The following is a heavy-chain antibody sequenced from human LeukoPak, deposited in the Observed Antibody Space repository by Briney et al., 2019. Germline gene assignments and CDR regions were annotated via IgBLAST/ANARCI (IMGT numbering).Heavy chain of an antibody. CDR2: ISGSGGST. CDR1: GFTFGSYA. J-gene: IGHJ4*02. D-gene: IGHD6-19*01. Sequence: QPGGSLRLSCAASGFTFGSYAMSWVRQAPGKGLEWVSAISGSGGSTYYADSVKGRFTISRDNSKNTLYLQMNSLRAEDTAVYYCAKDSGYSSGWSDYWGQGTLVTVSS. CDR3: AKDSGYSSGWSDY. V-gene: IGHV3-23*01.